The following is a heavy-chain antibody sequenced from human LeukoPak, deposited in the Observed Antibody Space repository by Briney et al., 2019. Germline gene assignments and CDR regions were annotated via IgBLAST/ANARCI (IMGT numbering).Heavy chain of an antibody. CDR1: GGSISSYY. Sequence: MSSETLSLTCTVSGGSISSYYWSWIRQPAGKGLEWIGRIYTSGSTNYNPSLKSRVTISVDKSKNQFSLKLSSVTAADTAVYYCARDHQRPNGFAPWGQETLVTVSS. J-gene: IGHJ5*02. V-gene: IGHV4-4*07. CDR3: ARDHQRPNGFAP. CDR2: IYTSGST.